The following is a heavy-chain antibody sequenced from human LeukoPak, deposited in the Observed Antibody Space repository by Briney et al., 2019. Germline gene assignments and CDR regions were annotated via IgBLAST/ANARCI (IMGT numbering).Heavy chain of an antibody. CDR3: ARQLVPAAGFDP. Sequence: PSETLSLTCAVSGDSVTSNNWWTWVRQPPGLGLEWIGEIYQSGTTHYKSSLKSRITISLDKSKNQFSLRLTSVTAADMAIYYCARQLVPAAGFDPWGRGTLVTVSS. D-gene: IGHD2-2*01. V-gene: IGHV4-4*02. CDR1: GDSVTSNNW. CDR2: IYQSGTT. J-gene: IGHJ5*02.